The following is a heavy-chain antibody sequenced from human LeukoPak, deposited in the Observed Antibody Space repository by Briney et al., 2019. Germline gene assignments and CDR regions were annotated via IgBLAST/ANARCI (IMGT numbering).Heavy chain of an antibody. CDR3: TRVGYIDEGIDY. Sequence: GGSLRLSCVASGFPFSSYWMTWVRQAPGKGLEWVANIKQDGSRKSYVDSVKGRSTISRDNAKNSLYLQMNSLRAEDTAIYYCTRVGYIDEGIDYWGQGTLVTVSS. D-gene: IGHD5-24*01. J-gene: IGHJ4*02. CDR2: IKQDGSRK. V-gene: IGHV3-7*04. CDR1: GFPFSSYW.